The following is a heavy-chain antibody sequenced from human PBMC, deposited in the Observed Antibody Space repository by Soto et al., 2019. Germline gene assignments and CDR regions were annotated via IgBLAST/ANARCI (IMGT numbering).Heavy chain of an antibody. Sequence: SETLSLTCAVSGGSISSGGYSWSWIRQPPGKGLEWIGYIYHSGSTYYKPSLKSRVAISVDTSKNQFSLKLSSVTAADTAVYYCARHDYGEGYFDLWGRGTLVTVSS. J-gene: IGHJ2*01. CDR2: IYHSGST. D-gene: IGHD4-17*01. CDR3: ARHDYGEGYFDL. CDR1: GGSISSGGYS. V-gene: IGHV4-30-2*03.